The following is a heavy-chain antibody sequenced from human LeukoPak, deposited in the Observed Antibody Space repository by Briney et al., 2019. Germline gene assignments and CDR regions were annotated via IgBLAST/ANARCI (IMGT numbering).Heavy chain of an antibody. D-gene: IGHD5-18*01. Sequence: GGSLRLSCAASGFTFSSYWMHWVRQAPGKGLEYVSAISSNGGSTYYANSVKGRFTISRDNSKNTLYLQMGSLRAEDMAVYYCARRHSYGYDYWGQGTLVTVSS. CDR1: GFTFSSYW. CDR3: ARRHSYGYDY. J-gene: IGHJ4*02. V-gene: IGHV3-64*01. CDR2: ISSNGGST.